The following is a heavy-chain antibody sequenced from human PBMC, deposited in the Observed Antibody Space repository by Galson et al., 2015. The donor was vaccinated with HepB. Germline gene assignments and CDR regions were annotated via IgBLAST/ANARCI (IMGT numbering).Heavy chain of an antibody. CDR2: IIPVLGTT. Sequence: SVKVSCKASGGTFSTYAISWVRQAPGQGLVWMGRIIPVLGTTNYAQKFQGRVSITADTSTTTAYLELSTLRSDDTAVYYCAKSRWVNFVTLCRGVIPDVFDIWGQGTMITVSS. CDR3: AKSRWVNFVTLCRGVIPDVFDI. CDR1: GGTFSTYA. J-gene: IGHJ3*02. V-gene: IGHV1-69*10. D-gene: IGHD3-10*01.